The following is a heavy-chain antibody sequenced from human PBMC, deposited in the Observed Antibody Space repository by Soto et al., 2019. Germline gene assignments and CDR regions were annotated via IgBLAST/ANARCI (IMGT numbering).Heavy chain of an antibody. CDR3: ARAPPGPRYGMDG. V-gene: IGHV1-18*01. Sequence: DSVHVSCKASGYTFTSYGISWVRQAPGQGLEWMGWISAYNGNTNYAQKLQGRVTMTTDTSTSTAYMELRSLRSDDTAVYYRARAPPGPRYGMDGCGPGATITVSS. CDR1: GYTFTSYG. CDR2: ISAYNGNT. J-gene: IGHJ6*02.